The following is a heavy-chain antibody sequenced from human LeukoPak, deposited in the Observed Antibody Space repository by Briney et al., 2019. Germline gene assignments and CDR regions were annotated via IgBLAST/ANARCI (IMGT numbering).Heavy chain of an antibody. J-gene: IGHJ5*02. CDR1: GYTFTGYY. Sequence: ASVNVSCKASGYTFTGYYMHWVRQAPGQGLDWMGLINPNSCGTNYAQKFQGRVTMTRDTSISTAYMELSRLRSDDTAVYYCASVGYCGGDCYDNWFDPWGQGTLVTVSS. CDR2: INPNSCGT. V-gene: IGHV1-2*02. D-gene: IGHD2-21*02. CDR3: ASVGYCGGDCYDNWFDP.